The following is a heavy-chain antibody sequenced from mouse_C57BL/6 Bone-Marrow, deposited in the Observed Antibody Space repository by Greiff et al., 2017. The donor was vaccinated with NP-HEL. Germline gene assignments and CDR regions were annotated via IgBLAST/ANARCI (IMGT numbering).Heavy chain of an antibody. J-gene: IGHJ4*01. D-gene: IGHD2-4*01. CDR2: IDPETGGT. CDR1: GYTFTDYE. Sequence: QVQLQQSGAELVRPGASVTLSCKASGYTFTDYEMHWVKQTPVHGLEWIGAIDPETGGTAYNQKFKGKAILTADKSSSTAYMELRSLTSEDSAVYYCTRERDYDYDVRAMDYWGQGTSVTVSS. CDR3: TRERDYDYDVRAMDY. V-gene: IGHV1-15*01.